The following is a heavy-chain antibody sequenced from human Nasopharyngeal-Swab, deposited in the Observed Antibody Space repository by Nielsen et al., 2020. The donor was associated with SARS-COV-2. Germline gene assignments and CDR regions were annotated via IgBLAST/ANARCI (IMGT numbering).Heavy chain of an antibody. D-gene: IGHD3-22*01. CDR3: TTDPPFGDSSGYAYYYYYMDV. J-gene: IGHJ6*03. V-gene: IGHV3-15*01. Sequence: ESLKISCAASGFTFSNAWMSWVRQAPGKGLGWVGRIKSKTDGGTTDYAAPVKGRFTISRDDSKNTLYLQMNSLKTEDTAVYYCTTDPPFGDSSGYAYYYYYMDVWGKGTTVTVSS. CDR2: IKSKTDGGTT. CDR1: GFTFSNAW.